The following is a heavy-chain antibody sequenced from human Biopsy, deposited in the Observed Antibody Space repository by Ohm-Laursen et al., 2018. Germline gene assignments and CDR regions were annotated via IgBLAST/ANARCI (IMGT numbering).Heavy chain of an antibody. CDR3: ARSNGYGDYRFDD. J-gene: IGHJ4*02. CDR2: ISYTGDT. CDR1: GGSISSDY. D-gene: IGHD4-11*01. Sequence: TLSLTCTVSGGSISSDYWSWIRQTPGKGLEWIGYISYTGDTNYNPSLESRITISLDTPKNQFSLMLSSVTAADTAVYYCARSNGYGDYRFDDWGQGTLVTVAS. V-gene: IGHV4-59*01.